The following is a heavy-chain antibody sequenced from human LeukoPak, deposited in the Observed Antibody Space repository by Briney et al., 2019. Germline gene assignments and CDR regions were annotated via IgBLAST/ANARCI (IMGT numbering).Heavy chain of an antibody. V-gene: IGHV4-30-4*01. CDR2: IYYSGST. D-gene: IGHD5-12*01. Sequence: SETLSLTCTVSGGSISSGDYYWGWIRQPPGKGLEWIGYIYYSGSTYYNPSLRSRVTISVDTSKNQFSLKLSSVTAADTAVYYCARVSATGPFDPWGQGTLVTVSS. CDR3: ARVSATGPFDP. J-gene: IGHJ5*02. CDR1: GGSISSGDYY.